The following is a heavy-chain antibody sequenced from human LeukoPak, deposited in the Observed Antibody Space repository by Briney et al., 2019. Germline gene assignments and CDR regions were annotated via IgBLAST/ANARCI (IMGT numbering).Heavy chain of an antibody. J-gene: IGHJ4*02. CDR3: ARAPPREQWKFGYFDY. Sequence: GGSLRLSCAASGFTVSSNYMSWVRQAPVKGLECVSIIYSGGSTYYAESVKGRFTISRDNSKNTLYFQMNSLRAKDTAVYYCARAPPREQWKFGYFDYWGRGTLVTVSS. CDR2: IYSGGST. D-gene: IGHD6-19*01. CDR1: GFTVSSNY. V-gene: IGHV3-66*01.